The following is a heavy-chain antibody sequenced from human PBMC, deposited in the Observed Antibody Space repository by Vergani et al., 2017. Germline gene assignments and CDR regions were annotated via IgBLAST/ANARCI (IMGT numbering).Heavy chain of an antibody. CDR1: GGSISSGGYY. J-gene: IGHJ3*02. Sequence: QVQLQESGPGLVKPSQTLSLTCAVSGGSISSGGYYWSWIRQHPGKGQEWIGYIYYSGSTYPNPSLKSRVTISVDTSKNQFSLKLSSVTAADTAVYYCAGAPIGSTIFGVVIIRFAFDIWGQGTMVTVSS. CDR3: AGAPIGSTIFGVVIIRFAFDI. D-gene: IGHD3-3*01. V-gene: IGHV4-31*11. CDR2: IYYSGST.